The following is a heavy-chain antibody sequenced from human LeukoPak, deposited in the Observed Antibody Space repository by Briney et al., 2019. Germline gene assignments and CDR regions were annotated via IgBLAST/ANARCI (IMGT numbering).Heavy chain of an antibody. Sequence: ETLSLTCAVYGGSFSGYYWSWIRQPPGKGLEWVSTLGGIDGYTYYADSVKGRFTVSRDTSKNTLYLQMNSLRAEDTAVYFCAKDRTPPYDAFDIWGQGTMVTISS. CDR2: LGGIDGYT. CDR1: GGSFSGYY. CDR3: AKDRTPPYDAFDI. V-gene: IGHV3-23*01. D-gene: IGHD1-1*01. J-gene: IGHJ3*02.